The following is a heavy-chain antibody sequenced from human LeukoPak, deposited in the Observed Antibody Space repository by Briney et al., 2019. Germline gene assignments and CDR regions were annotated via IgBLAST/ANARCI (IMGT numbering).Heavy chain of an antibody. CDR1: GGSISSYY. CDR3: ARGLGTSAWYLGY. CDR2: IYYSGST. J-gene: IGHJ4*02. V-gene: IGHV4-59*01. D-gene: IGHD6-19*01. Sequence: PSETLSLTCTVSGGSISSYYWRWIRQPPGKGLEWIGYIYYSGSTNYNPSLKSRVTISVDTSKNQFSLKLSSVTAADTAVYYCARGLGTSAWYLGYWGQGTLVTVSS.